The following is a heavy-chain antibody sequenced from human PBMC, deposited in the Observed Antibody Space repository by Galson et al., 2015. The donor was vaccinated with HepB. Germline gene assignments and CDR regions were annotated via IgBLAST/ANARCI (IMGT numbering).Heavy chain of an antibody. CDR3: ANYDSGSYYECFQH. J-gene: IGHJ1*01. D-gene: IGHD3-10*01. V-gene: IGHV3-23*01. Sequence: SLRLSCAASGFTFSSYAMSWVRQAPGKGLEWVSTISGSGGSTYYADSVKGRFTISRDNSKNTLYLQVNSLRAEDTAVYYCANYDSGSYYECFQHWGQGTLVTVSS. CDR2: ISGSGGST. CDR1: GFTFSSYA.